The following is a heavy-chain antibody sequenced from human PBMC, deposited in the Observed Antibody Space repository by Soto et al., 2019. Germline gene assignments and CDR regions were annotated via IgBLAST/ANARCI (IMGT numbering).Heavy chain of an antibody. CDR1: GSTFTDSF. J-gene: IGHJ3*02. CDR3: ARWMRCCYSAGSSHSGFHS. Sequence: XPVTVGCKASGSTFTDSFIHWLRQPHGQGLEWIGWINPYSGGADLSQKFQGRVTMTRDTSISTAYVEVSSLRSDDTAVFYCARWMRCCYSAGSSHSGFHSWCQRTLVNVS. D-gene: IGHD2-8*02. V-gene: IGHV1-2*02. CDR2: INPYSGGA.